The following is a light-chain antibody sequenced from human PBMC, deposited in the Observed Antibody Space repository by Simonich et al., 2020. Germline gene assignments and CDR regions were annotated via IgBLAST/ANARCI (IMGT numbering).Light chain of an antibody. J-gene: IGKJ3*01. CDR3: QQYYSTPFT. CDR2: CAS. Sequence: DIVMTQSPDSLAVSLGERATINCKSSQSVLYSSNNKNYLAWYKQKPGQLPKLLIYCASTRESGVPDRFSGSGSGTDFTLTISSLQAEDVAVYYCQQYYSTPFTFGPGTKVDIK. CDR1: QSVLYSSNNKNY. V-gene: IGKV4-1*01.